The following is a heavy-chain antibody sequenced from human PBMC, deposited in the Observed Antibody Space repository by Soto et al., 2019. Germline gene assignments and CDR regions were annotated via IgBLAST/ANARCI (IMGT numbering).Heavy chain of an antibody. Sequence: QITLKESGPTLVRPTQTLTLTCSFSGFSLNTNGMGVGWIRQPPGKALEWLAFIYWDEDKRYSPSLKTRLTVTTDTAKNEVVLTLTNLDPLYTGTYYCAGWNYDSGVDVWCQGTTVTVSS. V-gene: IGHV2-5*02. CDR3: AGWNYDSGVDV. CDR1: GFSLNTNGMG. CDR2: IYWDEDK. J-gene: IGHJ6*02. D-gene: IGHD1-7*01.